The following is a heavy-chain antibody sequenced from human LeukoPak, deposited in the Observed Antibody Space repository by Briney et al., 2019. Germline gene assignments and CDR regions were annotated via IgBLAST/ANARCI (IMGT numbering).Heavy chain of an antibody. J-gene: IGHJ4*02. D-gene: IGHD1-26*01. V-gene: IGHV3-30*02. CDR3: AKAIVGATPFDY. CDR2: IRYDGSNK. Sequence: GGSLRLSCAASGFTFSSYGMHWVRQAPGMGLEWVAFIRYDGSNKYYADSVKGRFTISRDNSKNTLYLQMNSLRAEDTAVYYCAKAIVGATPFDYWGQGTLVTVSS. CDR1: GFTFSSYG.